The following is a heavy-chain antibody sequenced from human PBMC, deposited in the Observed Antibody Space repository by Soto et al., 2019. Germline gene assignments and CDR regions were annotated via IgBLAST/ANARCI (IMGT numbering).Heavy chain of an antibody. CDR1: GFTFSSYA. CDR3: ARRDIVVVPAAWYFDY. V-gene: IGHV3-23*01. CDR2: ISGSGGST. Sequence: EVQLLESGGGLVQPGGSLRLSCAASGFTFSSYAMSWVRQAPGKGLEWVSAISGSGGSTYYADSVEGRFTISRDNSKNTLYLQMNSLRAEDTAVYYCARRDIVVVPAAWYFDYWGQGTLVTVSS. D-gene: IGHD2-2*01. J-gene: IGHJ4*02.